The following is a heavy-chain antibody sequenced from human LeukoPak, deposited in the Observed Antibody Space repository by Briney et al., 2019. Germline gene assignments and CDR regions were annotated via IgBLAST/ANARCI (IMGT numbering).Heavy chain of an antibody. D-gene: IGHD6-13*01. J-gene: IGHJ4*02. CDR1: GFTFSNYW. V-gene: IGHV3-7*03. Sequence: GGSLRLSCAASGFTFSNYWMSWVRQAPGMGLEWVANIRQDGGEKNYVDSVKGRFTISRDNSKNTLYLQMNSLRAEDTAVYYCAKGYSSSWYVRYFDYWGQGTLVTVSS. CDR2: IRQDGGEK. CDR3: AKGYSSSWYVRYFDY.